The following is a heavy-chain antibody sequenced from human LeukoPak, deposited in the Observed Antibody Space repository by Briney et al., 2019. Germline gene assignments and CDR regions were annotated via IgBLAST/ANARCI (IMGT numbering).Heavy chain of an antibody. Sequence: GGSLRLSCAASGFTFSTYGMSWVRQAPGKGLVWVSAISGSGGSTYYADSVKGRFTISRDNFKNTLYLQMNSLRVEDTAVYYCAKDGGVWFGESNDYWGQGTLVTVSS. CDR3: AKDGGVWFGESNDY. CDR2: ISGSGGST. CDR1: GFTFSTYG. V-gene: IGHV3-23*01. D-gene: IGHD3-10*01. J-gene: IGHJ4*02.